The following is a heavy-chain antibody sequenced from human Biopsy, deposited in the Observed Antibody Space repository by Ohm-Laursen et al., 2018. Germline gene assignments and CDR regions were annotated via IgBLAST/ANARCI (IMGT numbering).Heavy chain of an antibody. CDR2: VYYSGST. CDR1: GGSISSYY. CDR3: ARGSNDFGGLYFPR. V-gene: IGHV4-59*01. Sequence: GTLSLTCTVSGGSISSYYWTWIRQPPGKGLEWIGDVYYSGSTNRNPSLKSRVTISVDTSRNHFSLRLSSLTAADTAVYYCARGSNDFGGLYFPRWGQGTLLTVSS. D-gene: IGHD4-23*01. J-gene: IGHJ4*02.